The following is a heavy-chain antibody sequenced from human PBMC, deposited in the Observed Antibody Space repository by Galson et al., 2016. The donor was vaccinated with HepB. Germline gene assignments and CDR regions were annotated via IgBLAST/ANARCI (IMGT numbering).Heavy chain of an antibody. D-gene: IGHD3-9*01. V-gene: IGHV3-21*06. CDR1: GFTFSSYS. J-gene: IGHJ4*02. CDR2: ISSSSSYI. CDR3: ASHSDILTGYFYGYYFDY. Sequence: SLRLSCAASGFTFSSYSMNWVRQAPGKGLEWVSSISSSSSYIYYADPVKGRFTISSDNAKNSLYLQMNSLGAEDTAGYYCASHSDILTGYFYGYYFDYWGQGTLVTVSS.